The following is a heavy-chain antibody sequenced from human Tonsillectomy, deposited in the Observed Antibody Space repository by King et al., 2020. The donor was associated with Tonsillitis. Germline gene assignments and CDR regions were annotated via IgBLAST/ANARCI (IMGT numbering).Heavy chain of an antibody. D-gene: IGHD4-23*01. Sequence: VQLQESGPGLVKPSQTLSLTCTVSGGSISSGGYYWSWIRQHPGKGLEWIGYIYYSGSTYYNPSLKSRVTISVDTSKNQFSQKLSSVTAADTAVYYCARDSDYGGNSHSGFDYWGQGTLVTVSS. CDR3: ARDSDYGGNSHSGFDY. CDR1: GGSISSGGYY. V-gene: IGHV4-31*03. J-gene: IGHJ4*02. CDR2: IYYSGST.